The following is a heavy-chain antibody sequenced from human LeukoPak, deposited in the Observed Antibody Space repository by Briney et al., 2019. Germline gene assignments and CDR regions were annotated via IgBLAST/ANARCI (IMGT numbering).Heavy chain of an antibody. Sequence: SETLSLTCTVSGGSISSYYWSWIRQPPGKGLEWIGYIYDSGSTNYNPSLKSRVTISVDTSKNQFSLKLSSVTAADTAVYYCARVRALSYYDSSGDLYYFDYWGQGTLVTVSS. CDR3: ARVRALSYYDSSGDLYYFDY. D-gene: IGHD3-22*01. V-gene: IGHV4-59*01. J-gene: IGHJ4*02. CDR2: IYDSGST. CDR1: GGSISSYY.